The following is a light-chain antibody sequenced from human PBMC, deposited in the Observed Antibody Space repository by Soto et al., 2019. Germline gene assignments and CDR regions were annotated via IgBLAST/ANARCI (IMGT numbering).Light chain of an antibody. V-gene: IGKV3-20*01. CDR1: QRLASTY. CDR3: QQYGNSPLT. Sequence: EIVLTQYPGTLSLSPGERATLSCRTSQRLASTYLAWYQQKPGQAPRLLTYGASSRATGIPDRFNGSGSGTDFTLTISRLEAEDSAVYYCQQYGNSPLTFGGGTKVEIK. CDR2: GAS. J-gene: IGKJ4*01.